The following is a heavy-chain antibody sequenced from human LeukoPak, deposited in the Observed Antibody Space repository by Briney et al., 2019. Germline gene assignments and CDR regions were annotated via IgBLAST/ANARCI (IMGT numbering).Heavy chain of an antibody. J-gene: IGHJ4*02. D-gene: IGHD6-13*01. CDR3: ARDRGYSSFDY. Sequence: GGSLRLSCAASGFSFSSSWMNLVRQAPGKGLEWVASMKQDGSEEYYVDSVKGRFTISRDNAKNSLYLQMNSLRAEDTAVYYCARDRGYSSFDYWGQGTLVTVSS. CDR2: MKQDGSEE. CDR1: GFSFSSSW. V-gene: IGHV3-7*01.